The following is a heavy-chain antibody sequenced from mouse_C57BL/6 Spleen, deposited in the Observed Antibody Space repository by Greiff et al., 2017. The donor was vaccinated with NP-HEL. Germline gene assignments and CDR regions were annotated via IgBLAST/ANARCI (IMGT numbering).Heavy chain of an antibody. CDR1: GYAFSSYW. V-gene: IGHV1-80*01. CDR3: ARGGGAWFAY. CDR2: IYPGDGDT. Sequence: VQLQQSGAELVKPGASVKISCKASGYAFSSYWMNWVKQRPGKGLEWIGQIYPGDGDTNYNGKFKGKATLTADKSSSTAYMQLSSRTSEESAFYCCARGGGAWFAYWGQGTLVTVSA. J-gene: IGHJ3*01.